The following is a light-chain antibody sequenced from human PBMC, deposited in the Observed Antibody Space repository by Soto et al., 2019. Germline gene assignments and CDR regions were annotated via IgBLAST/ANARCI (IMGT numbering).Light chain of an antibody. CDR2: AAS. CDR3: LQPNSYPFT. CDR1: QGIGNY. Sequence: DIQMTQSPAAVCASGGDRVTSTCRASQGIGNYLAWFQQKPGKVPQRLIYAASSLQSGVPSRFSGSGSGTEFTLTISSLQPEDLAVYSCLQPNSYPFTFGQGTRLEIK. V-gene: IGKV1-17*03. J-gene: IGKJ5*01.